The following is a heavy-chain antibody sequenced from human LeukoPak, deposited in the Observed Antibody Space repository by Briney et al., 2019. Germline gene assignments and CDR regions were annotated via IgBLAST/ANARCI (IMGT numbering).Heavy chain of an antibody. CDR1: GFTFSDYA. Sequence: GGSLRLSCAASGFTFSDYAMSWVRQAPGKGLEWVAVISYDGSNKYYADSVKGRFTISRDNSKNTLYLQMNSLRAEDTAVYYCATPLGPGRHYYYYYGMDVWGQGTTVTVSS. J-gene: IGHJ6*02. CDR3: ATPLGPGRHYYYYYGMDV. V-gene: IGHV3-30-3*01. CDR2: ISYDGSNK. D-gene: IGHD7-27*01.